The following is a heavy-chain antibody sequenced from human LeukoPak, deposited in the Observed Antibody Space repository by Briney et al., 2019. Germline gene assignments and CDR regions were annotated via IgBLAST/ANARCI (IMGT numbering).Heavy chain of an antibody. D-gene: IGHD3-3*01. CDR2: IKQDGSEK. CDR3: ARRGHFEFWSGYFQRLEGWFDP. J-gene: IGHJ5*02. CDR1: GFRFSTYW. Sequence: GGSLRLSCAASGFRFSTYWMSWVRQAPGKGLEWVANIKQDGSEKYYVDSVKGRFTVSRDNAKNSLYLEMNSQRAEDTAVYYCARRGHFEFWSGYFQRLEGWFDPRGQGTLVIVSS. V-gene: IGHV3-7*01.